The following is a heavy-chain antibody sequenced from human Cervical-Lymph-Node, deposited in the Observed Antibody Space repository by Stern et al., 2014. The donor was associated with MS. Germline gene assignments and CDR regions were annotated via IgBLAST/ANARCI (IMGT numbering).Heavy chain of an antibody. CDR1: GFVLTNYA. Sequence: QVQLVQSGSDLKKPGASVKVSCKASGFVLTNYAVNWVRQAPGQGLEWMGWIDTNTGTPTYALNFAGRFVISLDTSTSTLYLQIRSLKAEDTALYYCVADPNGSSLFEYWGQGTLVNVSS. CDR3: VADPNGSSLFEY. CDR2: IDTNTGTP. J-gene: IGHJ1*01. V-gene: IGHV7-4-1*02. D-gene: IGHD6-13*01.